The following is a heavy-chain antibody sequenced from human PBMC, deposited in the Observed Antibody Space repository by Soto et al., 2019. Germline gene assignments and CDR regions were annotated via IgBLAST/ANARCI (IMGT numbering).Heavy chain of an antibody. CDR2: IYSSGTT. CDR1: GGPISGGGYF. V-gene: IGHV4-31*03. Sequence: QVQLQESGPGLVKPPQTLSPTSTFSGGPISGGGYFWSWFRKRPGKALEWLGHIYSSGTTYYNPSLKRRVTISVDTSKNQSSLKLSSVTAADPAVYYCAGSVFPWGQGTLVTVSS. J-gene: IGHJ5*02. CDR3: AGSVFP.